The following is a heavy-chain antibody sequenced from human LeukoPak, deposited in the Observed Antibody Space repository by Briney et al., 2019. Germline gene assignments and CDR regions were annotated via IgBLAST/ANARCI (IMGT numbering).Heavy chain of an antibody. V-gene: IGHV3-74*01. CDR3: ASEIIFGSFDY. CDR2: INSDGSST. D-gene: IGHD3-3*01. J-gene: IGHJ4*02. Sequence: GGSLRLSCAASGFTFSSHWMHWVRQAPGKGLVWVSRINSDGSSTSYADSVKGRFTISRDNAKNTLYLQMNSLRAEDTAVYYCASEIIFGSFDYWGQGTLVTVSS. CDR1: GFTFSSHW.